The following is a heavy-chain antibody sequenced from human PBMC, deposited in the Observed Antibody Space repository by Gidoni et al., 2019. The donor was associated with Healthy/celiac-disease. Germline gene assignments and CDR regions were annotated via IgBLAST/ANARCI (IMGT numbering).Heavy chain of an antibody. J-gene: IGHJ4*02. D-gene: IGHD6-19*01. CDR1: GFTFSSYA. V-gene: IGHV3-30*01. CDR2: ISYDGSNK. CDR3: ARVGSAVAGTEVDY. Sequence: QVQLVESGGGVVQPGRSLRLSCAASGFTFSSYAMLWVRQAPGKGLEWVAVISYDGSNKYYADSVKGRFTISRDNSKNTLYLQMNSLRAEDTAVYYCARVGSAVAGTEVDYWGQGTLVTVSS.